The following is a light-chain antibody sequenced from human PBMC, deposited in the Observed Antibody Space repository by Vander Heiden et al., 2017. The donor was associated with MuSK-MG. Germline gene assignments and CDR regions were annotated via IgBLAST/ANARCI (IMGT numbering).Light chain of an antibody. J-gene: IGKJ4*01. CDR1: QSVSSN. V-gene: IGKV3-15*01. CDR3: QQYNNWPPLT. Sequence: EIVMTQSPATLSVSPGERATLSCRASQSVSSNLAWYQQKPGQAPRLLIYGASTRDTGIPARFSGSGYGTEFTLTISSRQSEDFAVYYCQQYNNWPPLTFGGGTKVEIK. CDR2: GAS.